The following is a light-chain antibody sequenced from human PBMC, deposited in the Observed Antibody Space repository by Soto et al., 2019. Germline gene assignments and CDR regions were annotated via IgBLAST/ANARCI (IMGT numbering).Light chain of an antibody. CDR1: QSISSW. V-gene: IGKV1-5*01. CDR2: DAS. Sequence: DIQMNQSPSTLSASVGDRVTITCRASQSISSWLAWYQQKPGKAPKLLIYDASSLESGVPSRFSGSESGTEFTLTISSLQPDDFATYYCQQYYNYLFTFGQGTKLEIK. J-gene: IGKJ2*01. CDR3: QQYYNYLFT.